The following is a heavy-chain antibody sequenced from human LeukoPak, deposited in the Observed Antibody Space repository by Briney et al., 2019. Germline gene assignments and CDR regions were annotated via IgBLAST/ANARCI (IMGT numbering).Heavy chain of an antibody. V-gene: IGHV3-21*01. CDR2: ISSSSCYI. J-gene: IGHJ4*02. CDR1: GFTFSSYS. D-gene: IGHD2-21*02. Sequence: GGSLRLSCAASGFTFSSYSMNWVRQAPGKGLEWVSSISSSSCYIYYADSVKGRFTISRDNAKNSLYLQMNSLRAEDTAVYYCARTPTPYCGGDCYDFDYWGQGTLVTVSS. CDR3: ARTPTPYCGGDCYDFDY.